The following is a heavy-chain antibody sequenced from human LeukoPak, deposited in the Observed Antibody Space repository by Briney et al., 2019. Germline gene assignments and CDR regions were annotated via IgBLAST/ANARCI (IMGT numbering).Heavy chain of an antibody. V-gene: IGHV4-59*01. Sequence: SETLSLTCTVSGGSISSYYWSWIRQPPGKGLEWIGYIYYSGSTNYNPSLKSRVTISVDTSKNQFSLKLSSVTAADTAVYYCARDQVTIFGVVIHDAFDIWGQGTMVTVSS. CDR1: GGSISSYY. J-gene: IGHJ3*02. CDR3: ARDQVTIFGVVIHDAFDI. CDR2: IYYSGST. D-gene: IGHD3-3*01.